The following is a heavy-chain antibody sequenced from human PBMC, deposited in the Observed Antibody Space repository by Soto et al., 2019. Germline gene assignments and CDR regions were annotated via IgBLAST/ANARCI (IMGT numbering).Heavy chain of an antibody. CDR3: AREGIRYFDWLPPDY. CDR2: IKQDGSEK. J-gene: IGHJ4*02. V-gene: IGHV3-7*03. CDR1: GFSFSSSW. Sequence: PGGSLRLACAASGFSFSSSWMSWVLQAPGKGLEWVANIKQDGSEKYYVDSVKGRFTISRDNAKNSLYLQMNSLRAEDTAVYYCAREGIRYFDWLPPDYWGQGTLVTVSS. D-gene: IGHD3-9*01.